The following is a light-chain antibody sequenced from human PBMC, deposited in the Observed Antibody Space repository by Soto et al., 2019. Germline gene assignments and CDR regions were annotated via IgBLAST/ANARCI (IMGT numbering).Light chain of an antibody. CDR3: YSYAGSYTCDI. CDR1: SSDVGGYYY. J-gene: IGLJ1*01. V-gene: IGLV2-11*01. Sequence: QSVLTQPRSVSGAPGQSVTISCTGTSSDVGGYYYVSWFQQHPGKAPKLLIYDVNKRPSGVPDRFSASKSGTTASLTISGLQVEDEADYYCYSYAGSYTCDIFGTGTKVTVL. CDR2: DVN.